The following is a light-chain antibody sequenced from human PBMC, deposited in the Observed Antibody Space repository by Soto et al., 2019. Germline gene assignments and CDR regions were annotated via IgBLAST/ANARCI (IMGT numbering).Light chain of an antibody. CDR1: QSVSSSY. V-gene: IGKV3-20*01. CDR3: QSFSSSPWT. J-gene: IGKJ2*01. Sequence: EIVLTQSPGTLSLSPGERATLSCRASQSVSSSYLAWYQQKPGQAPRLLIYGASSRATGIPDRFGGSGSVTDFTLPISRLEPEDFAVYYCQSFSSSPWTFGQGTKLEIK. CDR2: GAS.